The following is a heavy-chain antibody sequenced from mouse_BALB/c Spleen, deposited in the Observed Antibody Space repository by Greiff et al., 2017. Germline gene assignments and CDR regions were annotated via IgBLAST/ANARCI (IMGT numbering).Heavy chain of an antibody. Sequence: EVQLVESGGGLVKPGGSLKLSCAASGFAFSSYDMSWVRQTPEKRLEWVAYISSGGGSTYYPDTVKGRFTISRDNAKNTLYLQMSSLKSEDTAMYYCARHRIYYDYDGDDWGQGTSDTVSS. CDR3: ARHRIYYDYDGDD. D-gene: IGHD2-4*01. CDR2: ISSGGGST. V-gene: IGHV5-12-1*01. CDR1: GFAFSSYD. J-gene: IGHJ4*01.